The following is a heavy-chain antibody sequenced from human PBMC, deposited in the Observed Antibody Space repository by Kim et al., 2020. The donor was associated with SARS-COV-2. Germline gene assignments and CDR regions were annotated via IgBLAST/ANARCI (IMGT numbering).Heavy chain of an antibody. CDR3: ARAVAENRPFDY. D-gene: IGHD2-21*01. CDR2: IYPGDSDT. CDR1: GYSFTNSW. J-gene: IGHJ4*02. Sequence: GESLKISRKGSGYSFTNSWIGWVRQMPGKGLEWMGIIYPGDSDTRYSASFQGQVTISADKSISTAYLQWSSLKALDTAMYYCARAVAENRPFDYWGQGTLVTVSS. V-gene: IGHV5-51*01.